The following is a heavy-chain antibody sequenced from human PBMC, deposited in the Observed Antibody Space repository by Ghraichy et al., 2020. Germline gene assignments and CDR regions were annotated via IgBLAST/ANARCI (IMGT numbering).Heavy chain of an antibody. CDR2: ISSSSSYI. CDR1: GFTFSSYS. Sequence: GGSLRLSCAASGFTFSSYSMNWVRQAPGKGLEWVSSISSSSSYIYYADSVKGRFTISRDNAKNSLYLQMNSLRAEDTAVYYCAREDDYGDYAGWFDPWGQGTLVTVSS. CDR3: AREDDYGDYAGWFDP. D-gene: IGHD4-17*01. J-gene: IGHJ5*02. V-gene: IGHV3-21*01.